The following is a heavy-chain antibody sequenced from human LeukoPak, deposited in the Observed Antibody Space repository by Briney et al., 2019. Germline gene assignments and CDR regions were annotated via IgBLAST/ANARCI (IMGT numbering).Heavy chain of an antibody. CDR1: SFTFSDYN. D-gene: IGHD6-19*01. V-gene: IGHV3-21*01. CDR3: ARGADTGYSSDS. J-gene: IGHJ5*02. CDR2: ITSSSTYI. Sequence: GGSLRLSCAAPSFTFSDYNMNWVRQAPGKGLEWVSSITSSSTYIYYADSVKGRSTISRDNAKNSLYLQMNSLRAEDTAVYYCARGADTGYSSDSWGQGTLVTVSS.